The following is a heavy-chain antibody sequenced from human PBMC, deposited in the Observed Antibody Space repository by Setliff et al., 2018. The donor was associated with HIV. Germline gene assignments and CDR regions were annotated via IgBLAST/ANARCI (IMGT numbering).Heavy chain of an antibody. D-gene: IGHD6-19*01. Sequence: RASVKVSCKASGYTFTSYAMHWVRQAPGQRLEWMGWINAGNGNTKYSQEFQGRVTITRDTSASTAYMELSSLRSEDMAVYYCAREKGGYSSGWYRYFDYWGQRTLVTVSS. CDR3: AREKGGYSSGWYRYFDY. J-gene: IGHJ4*02. CDR1: GYTFTSYA. CDR2: INAGNGNT. V-gene: IGHV1-3*03.